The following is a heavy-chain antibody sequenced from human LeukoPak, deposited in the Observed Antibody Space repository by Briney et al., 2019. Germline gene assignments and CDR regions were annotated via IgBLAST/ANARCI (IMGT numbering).Heavy chain of an antibody. Sequence: SQTLSLTCTVSGGSISSGSYYWSWIRQPAGKGLEWIGRIYTSGSTNYNPSLKSRVTMPVDTSKNQFSLKLSSVTAADTAVYYCARGVLPTAPYFDYWGQGTLVTVSS. CDR3: ARGVLPTAPYFDY. J-gene: IGHJ4*02. CDR1: GGSISSGSYY. D-gene: IGHD2-2*01. V-gene: IGHV4-61*02. CDR2: IYTSGST.